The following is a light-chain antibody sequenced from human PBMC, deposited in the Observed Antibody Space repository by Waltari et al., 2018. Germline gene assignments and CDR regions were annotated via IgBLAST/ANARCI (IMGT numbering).Light chain of an antibody. V-gene: IGKV2-28*01. CDR1: QSLLDRNGYNY. Sequence: IVMTQSPLSLPVTPGEAASISCRASQSLLDRNGYNYLDWYLQKPGRSPQLLFYLGSTRASGGPDRCSGDASGTQFTLRISRVEAEDVGVYYCMQARQTPYTFGQGTKLEIK. CDR3: MQARQTPYT. J-gene: IGKJ2*01. CDR2: LGS.